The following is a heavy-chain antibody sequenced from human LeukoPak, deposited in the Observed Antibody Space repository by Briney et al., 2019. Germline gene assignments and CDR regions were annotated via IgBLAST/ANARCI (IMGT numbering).Heavy chain of an antibody. V-gene: IGHV3-30*02. D-gene: IGHD3-10*01. CDR2: IRYDGSNK. Sequence: PGGSLRLSCAASGFTFSSYGMHWVRQAPGKGLEWVAFIRYDGSNKYYADSVKGRFTISRDNSKNTLYLQMNSLRAEDTAVYYCAKDTEPILWFGESGFDYWGQGTLVTVSS. J-gene: IGHJ4*02. CDR3: AKDTEPILWFGESGFDY. CDR1: GFTFSSYG.